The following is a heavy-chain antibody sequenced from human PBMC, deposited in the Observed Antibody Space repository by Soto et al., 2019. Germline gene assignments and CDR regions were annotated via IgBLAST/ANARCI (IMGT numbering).Heavy chain of an antibody. CDR2: VSPKNDGT. Sequence: QVQLVQSGAEVKKPGASVKVSSKTSGYTFSNNDINWVRQAPGQSLEWMGWVSPKNDGTRSAQKFQGRLTMTRDTSLSTAYRVLSSLRSKDSTVYYSARSGAYEETVQMVYEDFDYWGQGTLVTVSS. CDR3: ARSGAYEETVQMVYEDFDY. J-gene: IGHJ4*02. D-gene: IGHD2-8*01. CDR1: GYTFSNND. V-gene: IGHV1-8*01.